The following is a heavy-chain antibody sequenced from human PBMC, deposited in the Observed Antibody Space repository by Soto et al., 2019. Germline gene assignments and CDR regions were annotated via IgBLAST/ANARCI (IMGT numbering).Heavy chain of an antibody. CDR2: MNPNSGNT. CDR1: GYTFTDYY. V-gene: IGHV1-8*02. Sequence: AASVKVSCKASGYTFTDYYMHWVRQAPGQGLEWMGWMNPNSGNTGYAQKFQGRVTMTRNTSISTAYMELSSLRSEDTAVYYCARLSSVGVVVVNDAFDIWGQGTMVT. D-gene: IGHD3-22*01. J-gene: IGHJ3*02. CDR3: ARLSSVGVVVVNDAFDI.